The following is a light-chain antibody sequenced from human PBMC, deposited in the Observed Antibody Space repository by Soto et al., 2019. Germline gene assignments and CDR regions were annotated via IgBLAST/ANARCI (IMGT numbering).Light chain of an antibody. CDR1: QSVSSN. Sequence: EIVMTQSPATLSVSPVERAALCGMASQSVSSNLAWYQQKPGQAPRLLIYAASTLQSGDPSRFSGSGSGTDFTLTISSLQPEDVATYYCQKYNSARWTFGQGTKVDIK. CDR3: QKYNSARWT. J-gene: IGKJ1*01. V-gene: IGKV3-15*01. CDR2: AAS.